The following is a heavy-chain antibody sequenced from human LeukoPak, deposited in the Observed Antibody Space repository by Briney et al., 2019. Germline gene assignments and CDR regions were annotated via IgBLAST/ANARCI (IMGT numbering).Heavy chain of an antibody. CDR2: INPSGGST. D-gene: IGHD6-13*01. V-gene: IGHV1-46*01. CDR3: ARTFDGYSSSWYYFQH. CDR1: GYTFTSYY. J-gene: IGHJ1*01. Sequence: ASVKVSCKASGYTFTSYYMHWVRQAPGQGLEWMGIINPSGGSTSYAQKFQGRVTMTRDMSTSTVYMELSSLRSEDTAVYYCARTFDGYSSSWYYFQHWGQGTLVIVSS.